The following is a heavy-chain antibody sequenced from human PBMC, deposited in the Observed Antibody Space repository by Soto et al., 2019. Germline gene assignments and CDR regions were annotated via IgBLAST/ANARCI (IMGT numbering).Heavy chain of an antibody. CDR1: GFTFSSYA. CDR3: AKVGGDSSGYYFDY. J-gene: IGHJ4*02. CDR2: ISGSGGST. V-gene: IGHV3-23*01. Sequence: GGSLRLSCAASGFTFSSYAMSWVRQAPGKGLEWVSAISGSGGSTYYADSVKGRFTISRDNSKNTLYLRMNSLRAEDTAVYYCAKVGGDSSGYYFDYWGQGTLVTVSS. D-gene: IGHD3-22*01.